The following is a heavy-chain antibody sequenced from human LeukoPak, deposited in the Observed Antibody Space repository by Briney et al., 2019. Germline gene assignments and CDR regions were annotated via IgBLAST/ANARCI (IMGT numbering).Heavy chain of an antibody. D-gene: IGHD6-13*01. CDR1: GYTFTSYG. CDR3: ARDGSSWYTNIY. CDR2: ISVYNGNT. V-gene: IGHV1-18*01. Sequence: GASVKVSCKASGYTFTSYGISWVRQAPGQGLEWMGWISVYNGNTNYAQKVQGRVTMTTDTSTNTAYMELRSLRSDDTAVYYCARDGSSWYTNIYWGQGTLVTVSS. J-gene: IGHJ4*02.